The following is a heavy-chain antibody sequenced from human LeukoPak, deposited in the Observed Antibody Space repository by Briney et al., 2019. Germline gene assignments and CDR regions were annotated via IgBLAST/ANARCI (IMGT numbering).Heavy chain of an antibody. J-gene: IGHJ5*02. Sequence: PSQTLSLTCTVSGGSISSGGYYWSWIRQPVGKGLEWIGHIYTSGSTNYNPSLKSRVTISVDTSKNQFSLKLSSVTAADTAVYYCARDRGITTARGVPSWFDPWGQGTLVTVSS. D-gene: IGHD3-10*01. CDR2: IYTSGST. CDR3: ARDRGITTARGVPSWFDP. V-gene: IGHV4-61*09. CDR1: GGSISSGGYY.